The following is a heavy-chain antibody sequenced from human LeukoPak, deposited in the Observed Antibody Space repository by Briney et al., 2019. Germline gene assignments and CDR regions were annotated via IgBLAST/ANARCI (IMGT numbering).Heavy chain of an antibody. J-gene: IGHJ4*02. CDR3: ARHYYGDVYYFDF. V-gene: IGHV4-59*08. CDR2: FYYNGRS. CDR1: GDSVTDHY. Sequence: PSETLSLTCTVSGDSVTDHYWSWTRQPPGKGLEWIAYFYYNGRSRYNPSLNSRVTISVDTSKNQFSLKVTSVTAADTAVYYCARHYYGDVYYFDFWGQGTLVTVSS. D-gene: IGHD4-17*01.